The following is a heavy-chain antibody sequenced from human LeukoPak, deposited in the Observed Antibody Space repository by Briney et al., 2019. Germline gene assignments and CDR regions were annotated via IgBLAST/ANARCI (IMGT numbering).Heavy chain of an antibody. J-gene: IGHJ4*02. CDR3: ARARIQLWLRGAIGPFDY. Sequence: ASVKVSCKASGYTFTCYYMHWVGQAPGQGLEWMGWINPNSGGTNYAQKFQGRVTMTRDTPISTAYMELSRLRSDDTAVYYCARARIQLWLRGAIGPFDYWGQGTLVTVSS. CDR2: INPNSGGT. CDR1: GYTFTCYY. V-gene: IGHV1-2*02. D-gene: IGHD5-18*01.